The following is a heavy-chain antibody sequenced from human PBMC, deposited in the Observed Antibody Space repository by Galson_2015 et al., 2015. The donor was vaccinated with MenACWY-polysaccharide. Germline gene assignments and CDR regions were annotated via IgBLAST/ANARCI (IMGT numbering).Heavy chain of an antibody. CDR3: ARDRDCALDP. J-gene: IGHJ5*02. V-gene: IGHV1-18*01. D-gene: IGHD2-21*02. Sequence: SVKVSCKGSGYTFTDNGISWVRQAPGQGLEWVGWISSKSGKTKYGWKFQGRVAMTRDTSTTTAYMELRRLKSDDTAFYYCARDRDCALDPWGQGTLVTVSS. CDR2: ISSKSGKT. CDR1: GYTFTDNG.